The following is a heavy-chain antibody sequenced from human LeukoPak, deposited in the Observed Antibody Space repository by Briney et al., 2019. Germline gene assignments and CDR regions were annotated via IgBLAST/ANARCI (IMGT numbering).Heavy chain of an antibody. J-gene: IGHJ5*02. CDR3: ARGRPGTYDFWSGYSGGFDP. D-gene: IGHD3-3*01. V-gene: IGHV4-39*01. CDR1: GGSISSSSYY. Sequence: SETLSLTCTVSGGSISSSSYYWGWIRQPPGKGLEWIGSIYYSGSTYYNPSLKSRVTISVDTSKNQFSLKLSSVTAADTAVYYCARGRPGTYDFWSGYSGGFDPWGQGTLVTVSS. CDR2: IYYSGST.